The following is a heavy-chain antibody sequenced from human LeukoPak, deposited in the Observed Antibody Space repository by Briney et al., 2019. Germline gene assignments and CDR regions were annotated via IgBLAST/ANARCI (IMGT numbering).Heavy chain of an antibody. D-gene: IGHD3-22*01. CDR3: ARGGDSSGYYFDY. V-gene: IGHV4-30-2*01. CDR1: GGPISSGGYS. Sequence: SETLSLTCAVSGGPISSGGYSWSWIRQPPGKGLEWIGYIYHSGSTYYNPSLKSRVTISVDRSKNQFSLKLSSVTAADTAVYYCARGGDSSGYYFDYWGQGTLVTVSS. J-gene: IGHJ4*02. CDR2: IYHSGST.